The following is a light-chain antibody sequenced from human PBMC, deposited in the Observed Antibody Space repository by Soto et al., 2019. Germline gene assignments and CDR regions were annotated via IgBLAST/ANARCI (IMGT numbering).Light chain of an antibody. J-gene: IGKJ1*01. Sequence: IQLTQSPSSLSASVGDRVTITCRASQGISSYLAWHQQKPGKAPKLLIYAASTLQSGVPSRFSGSGSGTDFTLTISSLQPEDFATYYCQQLNSYPRTFGQGTKVEIK. V-gene: IGKV1-9*01. CDR3: QQLNSYPRT. CDR2: AAS. CDR1: QGISSY.